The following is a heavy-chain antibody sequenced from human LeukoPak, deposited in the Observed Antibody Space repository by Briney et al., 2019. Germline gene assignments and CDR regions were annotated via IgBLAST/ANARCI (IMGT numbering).Heavy chain of an antibody. D-gene: IGHD6-13*01. J-gene: IGHJ4*02. CDR1: GGTFSSYA. CDR2: IIPIFGTA. Sequence: SVKVSCKASGGTFSSYAISWVRQAPGQGLEWMGGIIPIFGTASYAQKFQGRVTITTDESTSTAYMELSSLRSEDTAVYYCAGGGLAAAGKRYYFDYWGQGTLVTVSS. CDR3: AGGGLAAAGKRYYFDY. V-gene: IGHV1-69*05.